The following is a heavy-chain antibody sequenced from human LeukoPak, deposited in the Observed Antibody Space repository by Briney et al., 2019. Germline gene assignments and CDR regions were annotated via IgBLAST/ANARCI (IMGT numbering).Heavy chain of an antibody. D-gene: IGHD2-15*01. CDR3: ASGRDSRWFAD. J-gene: IGHJ4*02. Sequence: GGSLRLSCTASTTYWISWVHQAPGKGLEWVANIRQDGGEKFYVDSVKGRFTISRDNAKNSVYLQMNSLRVDDTAVYYCASGRDSRWFADWGQGTLVTVSS. V-gene: IGHV3-7*01. CDR2: IRQDGGEK. CDR1: TTYW.